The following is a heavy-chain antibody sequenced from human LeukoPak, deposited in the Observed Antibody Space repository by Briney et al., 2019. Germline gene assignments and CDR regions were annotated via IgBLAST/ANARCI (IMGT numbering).Heavy chain of an antibody. D-gene: IGHD6-13*01. CDR1: GFTFRTFA. CDR2: ISVDVNTK. V-gene: IGHV3-30-3*01. Sequence: GGSLRLSCAASGFTFRTFAMYWVRQAPGKGLEWVATISVDVNTKYYADSVKGRCSISRDNSENMMYLQMNDLRDEDTAVYFCARDTYSSSWSPLTYWGQGTLVSVSS. CDR3: ARDTYSSSWSPLTY. J-gene: IGHJ4*02.